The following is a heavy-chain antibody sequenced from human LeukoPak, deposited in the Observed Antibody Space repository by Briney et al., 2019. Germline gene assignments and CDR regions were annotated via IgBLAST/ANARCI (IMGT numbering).Heavy chain of an antibody. Sequence: GRSLRLSCAASGFTFSSYGMHWVRQAPGKGLEWVSYISSSGSTIYYADSVKGRFTISRDNAKNSLYLQMNSLRAEDTAVYYCARGVAVAGHDAFDIWGQGTVVTVSS. J-gene: IGHJ3*02. D-gene: IGHD6-19*01. CDR2: ISSSGSTI. V-gene: IGHV3-48*04. CDR3: ARGVAVAGHDAFDI. CDR1: GFTFSSYG.